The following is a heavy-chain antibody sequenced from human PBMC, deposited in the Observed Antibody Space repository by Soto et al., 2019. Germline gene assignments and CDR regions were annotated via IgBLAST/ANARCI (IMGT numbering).Heavy chain of an antibody. Sequence: ETLSLTCTVSGGSISSYYWSWIRQPPGKGLEWIGYIYYSGSTNYNPSLKSRVTISVDTSKNQFSLKLSSVTAADTAVYYCARLGYGSGSYYNVDFDYWGQGTLVTVSS. CDR2: IYYSGST. CDR1: GGSISSYY. D-gene: IGHD3-10*01. CDR3: ARLGYGSGSYYNVDFDY. V-gene: IGHV4-59*08. J-gene: IGHJ4*02.